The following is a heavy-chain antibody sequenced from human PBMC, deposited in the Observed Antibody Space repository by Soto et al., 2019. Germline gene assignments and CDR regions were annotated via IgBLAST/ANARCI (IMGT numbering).Heavy chain of an antibody. V-gene: IGHV3-48*02. D-gene: IGHD6-13*01. CDR1: GFTFSSYS. CDR3: ARCRGIAAGNYYGMDV. CDR2: ISSSSSTI. J-gene: IGHJ6*02. Sequence: PGGSLRLSCAASGFTFSSYSMNWVRQAPGKGLEWVSYISSSSSTIYYADSVKGRFTISRDNAKNSLYLQMNSLRDEDTAVYYCARCRGIAAGNYYGMDVWGQGTTVTVSS.